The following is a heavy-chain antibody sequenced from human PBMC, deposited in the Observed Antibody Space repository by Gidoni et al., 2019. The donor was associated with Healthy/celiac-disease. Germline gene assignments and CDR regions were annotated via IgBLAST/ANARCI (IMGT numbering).Heavy chain of an antibody. D-gene: IGHD6-19*01. CDR2: INHSGST. CDR1: GGSFSGYY. V-gene: IGHV4-34*01. CDR3: ARAVGYSSGWYGAQPPP. J-gene: IGHJ5*02. Sequence: QVQLQQWGAGLLKPSETLSLTCAVYGGSFSGYYWSWIRQPPGKGLEWIGEINHSGSTNYNPSLKSRVTISVDTSKNQFSLKLSSVTAADTAVYYCARAVGYSSGWYGAQPPPWGQGTLVTVSS.